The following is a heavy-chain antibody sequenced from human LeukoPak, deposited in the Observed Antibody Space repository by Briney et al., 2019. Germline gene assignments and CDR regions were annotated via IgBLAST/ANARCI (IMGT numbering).Heavy chain of an antibody. V-gene: IGHV1-69*13. CDR3: ARDRSSVVVDDYDAFDI. Sequence: ASVKVSCKASGGTFSSYAISWVRQAPGQGLEWMGGIIPIFGTANYAQKFQGRVTITADESTSTAYMELSSLRSEDTAVYYCARDRSSVVVDDYDAFDIWGQGTMVTVSS. CDR2: IIPIFGTA. D-gene: IGHD2-21*01. J-gene: IGHJ3*02. CDR1: GGTFSSYA.